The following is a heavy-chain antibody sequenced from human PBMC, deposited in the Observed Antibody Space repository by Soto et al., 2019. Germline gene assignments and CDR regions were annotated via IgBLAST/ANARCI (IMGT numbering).Heavy chain of an antibody. CDR2: INAGNGNT. CDR1: GYTFTSYA. Sequence: QVQLVQSGAEVKKPGASVKVSCKASGYTFTSYAMHWVRQAPGQRLEWMGWINAGNGNTKYSQKFQGRVTITRDTSAGTAYMELSSLRSEDTAVYYCARGVPDYYYDYGMDVWGQGTTVTVSS. V-gene: IGHV1-3*01. D-gene: IGHD2-2*01. CDR3: ARGVPDYYYDYGMDV. J-gene: IGHJ6*02.